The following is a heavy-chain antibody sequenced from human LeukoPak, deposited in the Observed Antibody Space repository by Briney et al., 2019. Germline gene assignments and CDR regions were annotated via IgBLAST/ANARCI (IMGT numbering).Heavy chain of an antibody. D-gene: IGHD2-2*01. Sequence: GGSLRLSCAASGLTFSSYAMSWGPGAPGKGRERVSAISGSGGSTYYADSVKGGFTISRDNANNALHLHMNSLRAEDTDEYYCAKDPRSSTSCYSGGENWGTGTLVTVS. J-gene: IGHJ4*02. CDR2: ISGSGGST. V-gene: IGHV3-23*01. CDR3: AKDPRSSTSCYSGGEN. CDR1: GLTFSSYA.